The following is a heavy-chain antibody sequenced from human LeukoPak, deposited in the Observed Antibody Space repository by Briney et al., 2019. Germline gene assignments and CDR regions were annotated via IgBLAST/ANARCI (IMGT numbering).Heavy chain of an antibody. CDR2: IYYSGST. Sequence: SETLSLTCTVSGGSISSYYWSWIRQPPGKGLEWIGYIYYSGSTNYNPSLKSRVTISVDTSKNQFSLKLSSVTAADTAVDYCARHLRRVAVAGRGSNWFDPWGQGTLVTVSS. CDR1: GGSISSYY. D-gene: IGHD6-19*01. CDR3: ARHLRRVAVAGRGSNWFDP. V-gene: IGHV4-59*01. J-gene: IGHJ5*02.